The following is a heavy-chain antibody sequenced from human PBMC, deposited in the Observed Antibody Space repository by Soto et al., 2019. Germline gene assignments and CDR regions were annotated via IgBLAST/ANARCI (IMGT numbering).Heavy chain of an antibody. CDR2: ISWNSENI. D-gene: IGHD3-3*01. Sequence: PGGSLRLSCAASGFTFDDYAMHWVRQAPGKGLEWVSGISWNSENIGYGDSVKGRFTISRDNTKNSLYLQMNSLIPEDTALYYCAQDMARSTIFGVVTDIWGQGTLVTVSS. V-gene: IGHV3-9*01. J-gene: IGHJ4*02. CDR3: AQDMARSTIFGVVTDI. CDR1: GFTFDDYA.